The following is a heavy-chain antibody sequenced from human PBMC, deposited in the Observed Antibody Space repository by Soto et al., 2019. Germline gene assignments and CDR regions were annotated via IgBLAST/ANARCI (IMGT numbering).Heavy chain of an antibody. Sequence: SETLSLTCIVSGESISSSSYYWGWIRQPPGKGLEWIGSIYYSGRTYYNPSFKSRVTISIDTSKNQFSLKLSSVTATDKAVYYCARQRTTVVTQAYFDHWGQGALVT. CDR3: ARQRTTVVTQAYFDH. V-gene: IGHV4-39*01. J-gene: IGHJ4*02. CDR2: IYYSGRT. D-gene: IGHD2-21*02. CDR1: GESISSSSYY.